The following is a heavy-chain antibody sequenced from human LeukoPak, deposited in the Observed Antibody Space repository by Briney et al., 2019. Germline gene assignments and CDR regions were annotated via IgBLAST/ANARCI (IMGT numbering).Heavy chain of an antibody. CDR1: GYTFTSYY. CDR2: INPSGGST. CDR3: ARSTVTLIDY. Sequence: ALVKVSCKASGYTFTSYYMHWVRQAPGQGLEWMGIINPSGGSTSYAQKFQGRVTMTRDTSTSTVYMELSSLRSEDTAVYYWARSTVTLIDYWGQGTLVTVSS. V-gene: IGHV1-46*01. J-gene: IGHJ4*02. D-gene: IGHD4-17*01.